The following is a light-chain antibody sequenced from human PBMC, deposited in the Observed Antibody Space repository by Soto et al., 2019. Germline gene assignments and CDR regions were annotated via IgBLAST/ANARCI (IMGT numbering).Light chain of an antibody. CDR2: STS. J-gene: IGKJ4*01. V-gene: IGKV3-15*01. Sequence: ETVMTQSPVTLSASPGERATLSSCASQSVYSNLAWYQQKPGQAPRLLIYSTSTRATGIPARFSGSESGIEFTLTISSLQSEDFAVYYCQQYNTWPLTFGGGTKVEIK. CDR3: QQYNTWPLT. CDR1: QSVYSN.